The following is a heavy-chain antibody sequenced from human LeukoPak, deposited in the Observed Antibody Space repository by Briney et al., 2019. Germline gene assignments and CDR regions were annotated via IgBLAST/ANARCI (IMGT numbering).Heavy chain of an antibody. D-gene: IGHD4-11*01. V-gene: IGHV5-51*01. J-gene: IGHJ5*02. CDR1: GYSFTSYW. CDR3: ARHHTPPGTTVTTFTLDP. CDR2: IYPGDSDT. Sequence: GESLKISCKGSGYSFTSYWIGWVRQMPGKGLEWMGIIYPGDSDTRYSPSFQGQVTISADKSISTAYLQWSSLKASDTAMYYCARHHTPPGTTVTTFTLDPWGQGTLVTVSS.